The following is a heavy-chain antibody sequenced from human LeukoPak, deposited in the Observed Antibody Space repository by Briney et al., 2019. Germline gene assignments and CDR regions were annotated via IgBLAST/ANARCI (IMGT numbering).Heavy chain of an antibody. CDR3: ARSGGNWNYDY. Sequence: ASVKVSCKASGYTFTSYAMHWVRQAPGQRLEWMGWINAGNGNTKYSQKFQGRVTITRNTSISTAYMELSSLRSEDTAVYYCARSGGNWNYDYWGQGTLVTVSS. V-gene: IGHV1-3*01. D-gene: IGHD1-7*01. J-gene: IGHJ4*02. CDR2: INAGNGNT. CDR1: GYTFTSYA.